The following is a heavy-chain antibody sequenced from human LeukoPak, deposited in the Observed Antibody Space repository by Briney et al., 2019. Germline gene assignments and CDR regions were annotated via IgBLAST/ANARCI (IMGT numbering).Heavy chain of an antibody. CDR1: GYTFTGYY. J-gene: IGHJ4*02. V-gene: IGHV1-2*02. D-gene: IGHD2/OR15-2a*01. CDR2: INPNSGGT. Sequence: ASVKVSCKASGYTFTGYYMHWVRQAPGQGLEWLGRINPNSGGTNYAQKFQGRVTMTRDTSISTAYMELSRLRSDDTAVYYCLTDKTFSMRPIDWGQGTLVTVSS. CDR3: LTDKTFSMRPID.